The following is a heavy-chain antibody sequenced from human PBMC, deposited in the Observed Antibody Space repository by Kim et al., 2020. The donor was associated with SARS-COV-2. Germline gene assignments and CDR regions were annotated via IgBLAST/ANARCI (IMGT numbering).Heavy chain of an antibody. CDR1: GYTFTTYA. D-gene: IGHD1-20*01. CDR2: INPYNGNT. J-gene: IGHJ5*02. V-gene: IGHV1-18*01. CDR3: ARDRVITIRYLGRLDP. Sequence: ASVKVSCQASGYTFTTYAITWVRQAPGQGLEWMGWINPYNGNTSFAQKFQDRVTMTTDTSTNTASLELRSLRSDDTAVYYCARDRVITIRYLGRLDPWGQ.